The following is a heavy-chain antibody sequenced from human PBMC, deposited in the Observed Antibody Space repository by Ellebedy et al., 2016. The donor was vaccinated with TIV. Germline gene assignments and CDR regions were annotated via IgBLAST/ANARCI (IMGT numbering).Heavy chain of an antibody. D-gene: IGHD5-24*01. Sequence: AASVKVSCKVSGYTLTELSMHWVRQAPGKGLEWMGGFDPEDGETIYAQKFQGRVTMTEDTSTDTAYMELSSLRSEDTAVYYCARSRTTVTVRWLQSQTKYYYYYYGMDVWGQGTTVTVSS. CDR3: ARSRTTVTVRWLQSQTKYYYYYYGMDV. J-gene: IGHJ6*02. CDR1: GYTLTELS. CDR2: FDPEDGET. V-gene: IGHV1-24*01.